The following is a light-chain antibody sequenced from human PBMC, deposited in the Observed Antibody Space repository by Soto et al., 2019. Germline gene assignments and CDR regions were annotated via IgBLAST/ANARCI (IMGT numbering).Light chain of an antibody. V-gene: IGLV2-14*01. J-gene: IGLJ2*01. Sequence: QSALTQPASVSGSPGQSITISCTGTSSDVGGYNYVSWYQQHPGKAPKLMIYEVSKRPSGVSHRFSGSKSDNTASLTISGLQAEEEADYYCSSYTSSSTLVVFGGGTKLTVL. CDR2: EVS. CDR1: SSDVGGYNY. CDR3: SSYTSSSTLVV.